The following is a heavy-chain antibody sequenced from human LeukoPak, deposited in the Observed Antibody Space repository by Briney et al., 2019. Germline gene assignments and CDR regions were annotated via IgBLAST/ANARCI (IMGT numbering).Heavy chain of an antibody. V-gene: IGHV4-34*01. CDR2: INHSGST. J-gene: IGHJ3*02. CDR1: GGSFSGYY. CDR3: ASNQDGYNSNQPWTFDI. Sequence: SETLSLTCAVYGGSFSGYYWSWIRQPPGKGLEWIGEINHSGSTNYNPSPKSRVTISVDTSKNQFSLKLSSVTAADTAVYYCASNQDGYNSNQPWTFDIWGQGTMVTVSS. D-gene: IGHD5-24*01.